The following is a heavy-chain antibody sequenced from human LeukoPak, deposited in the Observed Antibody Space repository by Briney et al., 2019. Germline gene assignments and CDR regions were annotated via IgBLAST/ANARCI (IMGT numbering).Heavy chain of an antibody. D-gene: IGHD4-17*01. V-gene: IGHV1-69*01. Sequence: SVKVSCKASGGTFSSYAISWVRQAPGQGLEWMGGIIPIFGTANYAQKFQGRVTITADESTSTAYMDLRNLRSDDTAVYYCARDTYTTVTAMDVWGKGTTVTVSS. CDR1: GGTFSSYA. CDR3: ARDTYTTVTAMDV. CDR2: IIPIFGTA. J-gene: IGHJ6*03.